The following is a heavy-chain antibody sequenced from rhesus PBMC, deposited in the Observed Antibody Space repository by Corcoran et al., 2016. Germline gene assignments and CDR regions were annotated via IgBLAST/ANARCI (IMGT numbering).Heavy chain of an antibody. D-gene: IGHD5-24*01. CDR1: GGSSSSNY. CDR3: ARQYSGYPEAYDY. CDR2: FSGRGGST. Sequence: QLQLQESGPGLVKPSETLSLTCAVSGGSSSSNYWSWIRQHPGKDMEWIGRFSGRGGSTDYNPSLKSRVTLSTDTSKNQFSLKLSSVTAADTAVYYCARQYSGYPEAYDYWGQGVLVTVSS. J-gene: IGHJ4*01. V-gene: IGHV4-173*01.